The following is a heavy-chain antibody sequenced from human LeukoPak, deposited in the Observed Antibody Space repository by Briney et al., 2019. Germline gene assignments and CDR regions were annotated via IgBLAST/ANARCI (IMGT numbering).Heavy chain of an antibody. V-gene: IGHV4-39*01. J-gene: IGHJ3*02. Sequence: PSETLSLTCTVSGGSISSSSYYWGWIRQPPGKGLEWIGSIYYSGSTYYNPSLKSRVTISVDTSKNQFSLKLSSVTAADTAVYYFARGPHCSSTSCPPAFDIWGQGTMVTVSS. D-gene: IGHD2-2*01. CDR2: IYYSGST. CDR1: GGSISSSSYY. CDR3: ARGPHCSSTSCPPAFDI.